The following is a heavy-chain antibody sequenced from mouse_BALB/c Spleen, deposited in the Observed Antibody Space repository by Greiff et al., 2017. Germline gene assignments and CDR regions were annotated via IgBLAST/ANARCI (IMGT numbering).Heavy chain of an antibody. D-gene: IGHD4-1*01. V-gene: IGHV3-6*02. CDR3: ARGLGWYFDV. CDR1: GYSITSGYY. Sequence: VQLKESGPGLVKPSQSLSLTCSVTGYSITSGYYWNWIRQFPGNKLEWMGYISYDGSNNYNPSLKNRISITRDTSKNQFFLKLNSVTTEDTATYYCARGLGWYFDVWGAGTTVTVSS. CDR2: ISYDGSN. J-gene: IGHJ1*01.